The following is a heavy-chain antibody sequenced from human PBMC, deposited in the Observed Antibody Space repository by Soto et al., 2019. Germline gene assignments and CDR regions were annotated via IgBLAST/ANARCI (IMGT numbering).Heavy chain of an antibody. J-gene: IGHJ4*02. CDR2: INHSGST. CDR3: ARGRLYYYDSSGYLRY. V-gene: IGHV4-34*01. Sequence: SETLSLTCAVYSGSFSGYYWSWIRQPPGKGLEWIGEINHSGSTNYNPSLKSRVTISVDTSKNQFSLKLSSVTAADTAVYYCARGRLYYYDSSGYLRYWGQGTLVTVSS. D-gene: IGHD3-22*01. CDR1: SGSFSGYY.